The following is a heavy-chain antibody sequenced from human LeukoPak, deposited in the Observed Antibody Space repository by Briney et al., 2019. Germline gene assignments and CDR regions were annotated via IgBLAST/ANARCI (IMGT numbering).Heavy chain of an antibody. D-gene: IGHD6-13*01. V-gene: IGHV3-21*01. CDR1: GFTFSSYS. Sequence: PGRSLRLSCAASGFTFSSYSMNWVRQAPGKGLGWVSSISSSSSYIYYADSVKGRFTISRDNAKNPLYLQMNSLRAEDTAVYYCAREGIAAAPLYFHYMDVWGKGTTVTVPS. CDR3: AREGIAAAPLYFHYMDV. J-gene: IGHJ6*03. CDR2: ISSSSSYI.